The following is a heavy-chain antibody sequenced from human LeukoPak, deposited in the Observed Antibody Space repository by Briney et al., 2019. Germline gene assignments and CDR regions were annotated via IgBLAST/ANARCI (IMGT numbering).Heavy chain of an antibody. Sequence: SETLSLTCTVSNGSFSNHFWSWIRQPPGKGLEWIGYISYSGSAHYDPSLKSRVTISVDTSKNQFSLKLSSVTAADTAVYYCARAPSGCGGTCPSDHWGPGTLVIVSS. V-gene: IGHV4-59*11. J-gene: IGHJ4*02. D-gene: IGHD2-15*01. CDR3: ARAPSGCGGTCPSDH. CDR1: NGSFSNHF. CDR2: ISYSGSA.